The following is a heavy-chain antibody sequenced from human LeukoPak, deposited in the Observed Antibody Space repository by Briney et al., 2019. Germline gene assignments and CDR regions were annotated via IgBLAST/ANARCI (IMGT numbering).Heavy chain of an antibody. CDR1: GFTFSSYG. CDR2: ISYDGSNK. J-gene: IGHJ3*02. Sequence: GGSLRLSCAASGFTFSSYGMHWVRQAPGKGLEWVAVISYDGSNKYYADSVKGRFTIARDNSKNTLYLQMNSLRAEDTAVYYCATVLYGDTVLPDAFHIWGQGTMVTVSS. D-gene: IGHD5-18*01. V-gene: IGHV3-30*03. CDR3: ATVLYGDTVLPDAFHI.